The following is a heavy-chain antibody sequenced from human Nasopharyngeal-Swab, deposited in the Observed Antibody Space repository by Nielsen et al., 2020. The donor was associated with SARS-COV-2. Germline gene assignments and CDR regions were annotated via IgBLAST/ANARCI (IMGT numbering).Heavy chain of an antibody. CDR2: ISAYNADT. D-gene: IGHD5-18*01. CDR3: ARDIEEWLVLPSLSFDY. CDR1: GYSFSGYY. V-gene: IGHV1-18*01. J-gene: IGHJ4*02. Sequence: ASVKVSCKAYGYSFSGYYFHWVRQAPGQGLEWMGWISAYNADTHYAQKFQDRASMTTDTSTSTVYMELRSLRSDDTAVYYCARDIEEWLVLPSLSFDYWGQGTLVTVSS.